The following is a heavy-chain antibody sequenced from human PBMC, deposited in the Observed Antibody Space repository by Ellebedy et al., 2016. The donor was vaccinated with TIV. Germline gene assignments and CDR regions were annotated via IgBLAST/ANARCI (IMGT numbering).Heavy chain of an antibody. Sequence: GESLKISCAASGFTFSSYWMHWVRQAPGKGLVWVSRINSDGSSIYADSVKGRLTVSRENAQTSSFLQMNSLRAEDKAVYFCARSMVRGVPYWYFDLWGRGTLVTVSS. V-gene: IGHV3-74*01. CDR3: ARSMVRGVPYWYFDL. CDR2: INSDGSS. D-gene: IGHD3-10*01. CDR1: GFTFSSYW. J-gene: IGHJ2*01.